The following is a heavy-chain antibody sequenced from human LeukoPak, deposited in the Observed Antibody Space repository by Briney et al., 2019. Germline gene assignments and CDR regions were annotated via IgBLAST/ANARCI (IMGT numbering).Heavy chain of an antibody. D-gene: IGHD3-10*01. J-gene: IGHJ4*02. V-gene: IGHV3-30-3*01. CDR2: ISYDGSNK. CDR3: ARPGGFGEYRGGYFDY. Sequence: GGSLRLSCAASGFTFSSYAMHWVRQAPGKGLEWVAVISYDGSNKYYADSVKGRFTISRDNSKNTLYLQMNSLRAEDTAVYYCARPGGFGEYRGGYFDYWGQGTLVTVSS. CDR1: GFTFSSYA.